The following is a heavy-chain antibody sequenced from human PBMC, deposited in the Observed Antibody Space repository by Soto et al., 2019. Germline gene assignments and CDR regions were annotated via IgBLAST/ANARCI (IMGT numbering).Heavy chain of an antibody. CDR3: ARGGLPLRYYYYGMDV. V-gene: IGHV4-34*01. CDR2: INHSGST. Sequence: PSETLALTCAVYGGSFSGYYWSWIRQPPGKGLEWIGEINHSGSTNYNPSLKSRVTISVDTSKNQFSLKLSSVTAADTAVYYCARGGLPLRYYYYGMDVWGQGTTVTVSS. J-gene: IGHJ6*02. CDR1: GGSFSGYY.